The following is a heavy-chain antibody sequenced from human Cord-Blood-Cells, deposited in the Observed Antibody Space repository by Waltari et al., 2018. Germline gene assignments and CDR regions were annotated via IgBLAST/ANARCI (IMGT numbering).Heavy chain of an antibody. V-gene: IGHV1-3*01. CDR2: INDGNGNT. CDR1: GSTFTSYA. D-gene: IGHD1-1*01. J-gene: IGHJ3*02. Sequence: QVQLVQSGAEVTKPGASAKGSCKASGSTFTSYAMHWVRQAPGQRLEWMGWINDGNGNTKYSQKIQGRVTRTRDTSASTAYMELSSLRSEDTAVYYCASANWNDLGAFDIWGQGTMVTVSS. CDR3: ASANWNDLGAFDI.